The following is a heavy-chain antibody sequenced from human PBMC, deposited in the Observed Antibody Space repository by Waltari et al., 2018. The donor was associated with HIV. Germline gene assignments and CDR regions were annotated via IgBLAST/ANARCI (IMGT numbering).Heavy chain of an antibody. CDR1: GWTFRIYG. CDR3: VVEYSPLCPCCPAKDG. D-gene: IGHD3-10*02. V-gene: IGHV3-23*01. J-gene: IGHJ1*01. Sequence: EFQLLEQGGGLVQPGGSLRLACVVSGWTFRIYGMTWFRQAPGKAPKSVSMLRGSGRQTYFDDSLTRSLPTHRDKPKNRLDLQLSLLSAEQTGISDCVVEYSPLCPCCPAKDGRGQAT. CDR2: LRGSGRQT.